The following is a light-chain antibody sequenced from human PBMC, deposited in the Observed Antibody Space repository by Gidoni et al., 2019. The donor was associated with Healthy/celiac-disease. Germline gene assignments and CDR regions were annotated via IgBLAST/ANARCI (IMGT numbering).Light chain of an antibody. CDR1: QGVSSY. Sequence: EIVLTQSPATLSLSPGERATPSCRASQGVSSYLAWYQQKPGQAPRLLIYDASNRATGIPARFSGSGPGTDFTLTISSPEPEDFAVYYCQQRSNWPFTFGQGTRLEIK. J-gene: IGKJ5*01. CDR2: DAS. V-gene: IGKV3D-11*01. CDR3: QQRSNWPFT.